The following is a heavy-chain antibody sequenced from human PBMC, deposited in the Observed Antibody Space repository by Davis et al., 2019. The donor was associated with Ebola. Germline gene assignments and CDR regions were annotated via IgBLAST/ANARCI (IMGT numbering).Heavy chain of an antibody. CDR1: VITFSSYA. J-gene: IGHJ6*04. CDR3: AKSGLSFGVVKYHYGMDV. D-gene: IGHD3-3*01. CDR2: ISGSGGST. Sequence: GESLKISCTDSVITFSSYAMTWVRQAPGKGLEWVSAISGSGGSTYYADSVKGRFTIPRDNSKKTLYLQMNSLRAEDTAVYYCAKSGLSFGVVKYHYGMDVWGKGTTVTVSS. V-gene: IGHV3-23*01.